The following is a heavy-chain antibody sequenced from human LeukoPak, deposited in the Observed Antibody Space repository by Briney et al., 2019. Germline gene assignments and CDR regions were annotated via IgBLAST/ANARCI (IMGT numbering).Heavy chain of an antibody. J-gene: IGHJ3*02. CDR2: IYYSGST. D-gene: IGHD3-9*01. V-gene: IGHV4-59*01. CDR3: ARVQFTDVLRYFDWLLEGAFDI. Sequence: SETLSLTCTVSGGSIISYYWSWIRQPPGKGLEWIGYIYYSGSTNYNPSLKSRVTISVDTSKNQFSLKLSSVTAADTAVYYCARVQFTDVLRYFDWLLEGAFDIWGQGTMVTVSS. CDR1: GGSIISYY.